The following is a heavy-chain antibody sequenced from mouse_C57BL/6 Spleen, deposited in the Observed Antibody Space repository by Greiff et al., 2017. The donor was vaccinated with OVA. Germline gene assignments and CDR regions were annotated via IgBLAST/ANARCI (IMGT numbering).Heavy chain of an antibody. CDR3: ARTTVVATDYAMDY. CDR1: GYAFTNYL. V-gene: IGHV1-54*01. Sequence: ESGAELVRPGTSVKVSCKASGYAFTNYLIEWVKQRPGQGLEWIGVINPGSGGTNYNEKFKGKATLTADKSSSTAYMQLSSLTSEDSAVYFCARTTVVATDYAMDYWGQGTSVTVSS. CDR2: INPGSGGT. D-gene: IGHD1-1*01. J-gene: IGHJ4*01.